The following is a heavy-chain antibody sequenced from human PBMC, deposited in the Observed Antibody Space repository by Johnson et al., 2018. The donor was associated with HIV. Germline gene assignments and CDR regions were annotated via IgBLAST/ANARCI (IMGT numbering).Heavy chain of an antibody. V-gene: IGHV3-66*01. CDR3: ARSNIDGSSSVWGNDGLDI. CDR2: LFSGGST. Sequence: VQLVESGGGLVQPGRSLRLSCAASGFTFDDYAMHWVRQAPGKGLEWVSVLFSGGSTYYADSVKGRFTISRDNSKNTLYLQMNSLRAEDTAVYSCARSNIDGSSSVWGNDGLDIWGQGTVVTVSS. CDR1: GFTFDDYA. D-gene: IGHD6-6*01. J-gene: IGHJ3*02.